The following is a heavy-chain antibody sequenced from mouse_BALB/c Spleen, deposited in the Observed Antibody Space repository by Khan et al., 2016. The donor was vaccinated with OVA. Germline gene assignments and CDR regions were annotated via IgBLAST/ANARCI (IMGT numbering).Heavy chain of an antibody. CDR3: ARDYCCGTGYFDV. J-gene: IGHJ1*01. D-gene: IGHD1-1*01. V-gene: IGHV5-6-5*01. Sequence: EVELVESGGGLVKPGGSLKLSCAASGFTFSSYAMSWVRQTPEKRLEWVASISSGGSTYYPDSVKGRVTISRDKARNILYLQMSSLRSEDTAMFYCARDYCCGTGYFDVWGAGTTVTVSS. CDR2: ISSGGST. CDR1: GFTFSSYA.